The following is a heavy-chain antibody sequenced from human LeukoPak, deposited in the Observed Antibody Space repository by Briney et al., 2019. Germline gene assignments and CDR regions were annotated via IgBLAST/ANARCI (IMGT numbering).Heavy chain of an antibody. J-gene: IGHJ4*02. Sequence: GGSLRLSCAASGFTFSSYGMHWVRQAPGKGLEWVAVISYDGSNKYYADSVKGRFTISRDNSKNTLYLQMNSLRAEDTAVYYCAKGPINYYGSGSYGYYFDYWGQGTLVTVSS. V-gene: IGHV3-30*18. CDR1: GFTFSSYG. CDR3: AKGPINYYGSGSYGYYFDY. D-gene: IGHD3-10*01. CDR2: ISYDGSNK.